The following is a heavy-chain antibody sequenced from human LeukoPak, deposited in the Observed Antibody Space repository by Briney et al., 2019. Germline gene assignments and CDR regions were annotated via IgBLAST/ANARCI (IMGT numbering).Heavy chain of an antibody. CDR3: AKVRGYDILTRDRPYFDY. J-gene: IGHJ4*02. D-gene: IGHD3-9*01. V-gene: IGHV3-23*01. CDR2: ISGGGGST. CDR1: GFTFSTYA. Sequence: QSGGSLRLSCAASGFTFSTYAMSWVRQAPGKGLEWVSAISGGGGSTYYADSVKGRFTISRDNSKNTLYLQMNSLRAEDTAVYYCAKVRGYDILTRDRPYFDYWGQETLVTVSS.